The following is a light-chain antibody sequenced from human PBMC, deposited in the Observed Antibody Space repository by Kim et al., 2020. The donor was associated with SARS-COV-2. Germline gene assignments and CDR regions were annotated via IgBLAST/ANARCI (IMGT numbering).Light chain of an antibody. CDR3: GTWDASLGGLV. J-gene: IGLJ2*01. Sequence: KVPIPCSGSSSNIGNNFVSWYQQLPGTAPKLLIYDNNKRPSGIPDRFSGSKSGTSAALGITGLQTGDEADFYCGTWDASLGGLVFGGGTQLTVL. V-gene: IGLV1-51*01. CDR1: SSNIGNNF. CDR2: DNN.